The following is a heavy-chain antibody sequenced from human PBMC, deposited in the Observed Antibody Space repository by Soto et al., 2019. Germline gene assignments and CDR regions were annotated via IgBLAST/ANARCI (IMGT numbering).Heavy chain of an antibody. J-gene: IGHJ3*02. Sequence: ASVKVSCKASGYTFTSYYMHWVRQAPGQGLEWMGIINPSGGSTSYAQKFQGRVTMTRDTSTSTVYMELSSLRSEDTAVYYCARWYYVSSGFWSGAFDIGGKGKMVTVSS. CDR3: ARWYYVSSGFWSGAFDI. D-gene: IGHD3-22*01. CDR1: GYTFTSYY. CDR2: INPSGGST. V-gene: IGHV1-46*01.